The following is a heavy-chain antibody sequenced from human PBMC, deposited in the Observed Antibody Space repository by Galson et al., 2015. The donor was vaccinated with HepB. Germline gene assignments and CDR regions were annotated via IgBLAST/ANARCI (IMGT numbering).Heavy chain of an antibody. CDR2: IYYSGST. Sequence: TLSLTCTVSGGSISSGGYYWSWIRQHPGKGLEWIGYIYYSGSTYYNPSLKSRVTISVDTSKNQFSLKLSSVTAADTAVYYCARGDFITMVRGVIRLKREYYFDYWGQGTLVTVSS. D-gene: IGHD3-10*01. CDR3: ARGDFITMVRGVIRLKREYYFDY. CDR1: GGSISSGGYY. V-gene: IGHV4-31*03. J-gene: IGHJ4*02.